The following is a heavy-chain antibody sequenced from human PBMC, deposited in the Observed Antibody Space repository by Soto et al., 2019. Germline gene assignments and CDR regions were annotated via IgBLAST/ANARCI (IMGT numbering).Heavy chain of an antibody. CDR3: ARESAYRYGYSYFDY. D-gene: IGHD5-18*01. CDR2: IYYSGSI. Sequence: PSETLSLTCTVFGGSISSYYWSWIRQPPGKGLEWIGYIYYSGSINYNPSLKSRVTISVDTSKNQVSLKLSSVTAADTVVYYCARESAYRYGYSYFDYWGQGALVTVSS. CDR1: GGSISSYY. J-gene: IGHJ4*02. V-gene: IGHV4-59*01.